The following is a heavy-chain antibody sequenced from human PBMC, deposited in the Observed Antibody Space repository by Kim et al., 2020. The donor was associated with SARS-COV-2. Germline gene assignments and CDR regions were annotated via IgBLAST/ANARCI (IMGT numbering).Heavy chain of an antibody. J-gene: IGHJ2*01. CDR2: ISSSSSYI. Sequence: GGSLRLSCAASGFTFSSYSMNWVRQAPGKGLEWVSSISSSSSYIYYADSVKGRFTISRDNAKNSLYLQMNSLRAEDTAVYYCAREGPYYPRYFDLWGRGTLVTVSS. CDR1: GFTFSSYS. CDR3: AREGPYYPRYFDL. D-gene: IGHD3-22*01. V-gene: IGHV3-21*04.